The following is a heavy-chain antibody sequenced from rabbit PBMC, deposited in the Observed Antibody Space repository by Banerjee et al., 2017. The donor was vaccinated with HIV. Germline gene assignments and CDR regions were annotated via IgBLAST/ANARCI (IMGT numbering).Heavy chain of an antibody. V-gene: IGHV1S45*01. J-gene: IGHJ4*01. Sequence: QEQLEESGGDLVKPEGSLTLTCTASGFSFSNKYVMCWVRQAPGKGLEWIACINTSSGSTVYATWAKGRFTISRTSSTTVALQMTSLTAADTATYFCARCYAGYGGYGSATGFFNLWGPGTLVTVS. CDR1: GFSFSNKYV. CDR2: INTSSGST. D-gene: IGHD7-1*01. CDR3: ARCYAGYGGYGSATGFFNL.